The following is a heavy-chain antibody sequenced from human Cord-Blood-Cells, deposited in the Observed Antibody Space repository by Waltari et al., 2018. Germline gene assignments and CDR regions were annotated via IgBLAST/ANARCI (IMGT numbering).Heavy chain of an antibody. CDR3: ARGAVYSGYDVDGYNPDY. J-gene: IGHJ4*02. D-gene: IGHD5-12*01. V-gene: IGHV1-2*02. Sequence: QMHLVQSGAEVKKPGASVKVSCKAPGYTFPGYCMHLMRQAPAHGLEWMGWINPNRGGTNYAQKFQGRVTMTRDTSISTAYMELIRLRSDDTAVYYCARGAVYSGYDVDGYNPDYWGQGTLVTVSS. CDR1: GYTFPGYC. CDR2: INPNRGGT.